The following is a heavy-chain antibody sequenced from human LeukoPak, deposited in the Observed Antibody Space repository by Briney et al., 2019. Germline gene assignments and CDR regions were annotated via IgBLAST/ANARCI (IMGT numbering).Heavy chain of an antibody. CDR1: GYAFTSYD. D-gene: IGHD3-10*01. J-gene: IGHJ4*02. V-gene: IGHV1-8*01. CDR3: ARGGVYGSIIPIDY. Sequence: ASVKVSCKASGYAFTSYDINWVRQATGQGLEWMGWMNPNSGNTGYAQKFQGRVTMTTDTSTSTAYMELRSLRSDDTAVYYCARGGVYGSIIPIDYWGQGTLVTVSS. CDR2: MNPNSGNT.